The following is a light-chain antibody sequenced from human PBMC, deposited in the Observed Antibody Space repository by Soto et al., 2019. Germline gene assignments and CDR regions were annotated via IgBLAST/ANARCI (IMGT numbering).Light chain of an antibody. V-gene: IGLV2-8*01. CDR1: SSDVGGYNY. Sequence: QSVLTQPPSASGSPGQSVTISCTGTSSDVGGYNYVSWYQQHPGKAPKLMIYEVSKRPSGVPDRFSGSKSGNTASLTVSGLQAEDEADYYCSSYAGSRYAFGTGTKVTVL. CDR3: SSYAGSRYA. CDR2: EVS. J-gene: IGLJ1*01.